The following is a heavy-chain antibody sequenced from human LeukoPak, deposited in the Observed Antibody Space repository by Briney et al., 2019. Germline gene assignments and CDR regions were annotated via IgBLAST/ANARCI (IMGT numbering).Heavy chain of an antibody. D-gene: IGHD3-9*01. CDR1: GYSFTSYW. V-gene: IGHV5-10-1*01. CDR2: IDPSDSYT. CDR3: ARHELARTAFDDAFDI. J-gene: IGHJ3*02. Sequence: GEFLKISCKGSGYSFTSYWISWVRQMPGKGLEWMGRIDPSDSYTNYSPSFQGHVTISADKSISTAYLQWSSLKASDTAMYYCARHELARTAFDDAFDIWGQGTMVTVSS.